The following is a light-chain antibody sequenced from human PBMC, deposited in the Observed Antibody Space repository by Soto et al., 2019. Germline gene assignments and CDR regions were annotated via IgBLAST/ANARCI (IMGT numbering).Light chain of an antibody. CDR1: QNVDTNY. Sequence: SVLTQSPGTLSLSHGERATLSCRASQNVDTNYLAWYQQKPGQAPRIIIFGASGRATGIPDRFSGSGSGTDFTLTISRLEPEDFAVYYCQQYGSLSWTFGQGTKVDIK. V-gene: IGKV3-20*01. J-gene: IGKJ1*01. CDR3: QQYGSLSWT. CDR2: GAS.